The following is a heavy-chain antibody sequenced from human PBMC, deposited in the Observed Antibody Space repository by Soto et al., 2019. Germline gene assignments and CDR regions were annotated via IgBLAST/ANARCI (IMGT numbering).Heavy chain of an antibody. Sequence: QLQLQESGSGLVKPSQTLSLTCAVSGGSISSGGYSWSWIRQPPGKGLEWIGYIYHSGSTYYNPPXXSRVTISIGRSKNQFALKLSSVPAADTAVYYCAGGSGNYDYWGQGTLVTVSS. J-gene: IGHJ4*02. D-gene: IGHD3-10*01. CDR3: AGGSGNYDY. V-gene: IGHV4-30-2*01. CDR2: IYHSGST. CDR1: GGSISSGGYS.